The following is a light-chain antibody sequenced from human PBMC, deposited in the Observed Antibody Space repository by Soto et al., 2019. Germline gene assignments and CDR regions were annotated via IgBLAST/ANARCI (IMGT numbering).Light chain of an antibody. CDR2: GVS. V-gene: IGKV3-20*01. CDR1: QSVTSNS. CDR3: QQYAASPRT. Sequence: EIVLTQSPGTLSLSPRERATLSCRASQSVTSNSLAWYQHSPGQAPRLLFYGVSNRAAGIPDRFSGSGSGTHFTLTISRLESEDFAVYYCQQYAASPRTFGQGTQVEVK. J-gene: IGKJ1*01.